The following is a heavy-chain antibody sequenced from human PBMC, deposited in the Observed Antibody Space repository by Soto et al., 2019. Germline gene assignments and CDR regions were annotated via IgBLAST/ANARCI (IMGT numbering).Heavy chain of an antibody. D-gene: IGHD2-2*01. CDR2: IFSGGTT. J-gene: IGHJ4*02. Sequence: EVQLVETGGGLIQPGGSLRLSCAASGFTVSSNYMSWVRQAPGRGLEWVSTIFSGGTTHYADSVKGRFTISRDSSKNTLYLQMNSLRAEDTAIYYCAREPVPPSYHDYDCWGQGTLVTVSS. CDR1: GFTVSSNY. V-gene: IGHV3-53*02. CDR3: AREPVPPSYHDYDC.